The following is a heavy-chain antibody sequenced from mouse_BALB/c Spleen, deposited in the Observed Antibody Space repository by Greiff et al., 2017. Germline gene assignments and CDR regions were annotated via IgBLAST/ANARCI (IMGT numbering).Heavy chain of an antibody. Sequence: QVQLQQPGSVLVRPGASVKLSCKASGYTFTSSWMHWAKQRPGQGLEWIGEIHPNSGNTNYNEKFKGKATLTADKSSSTAYMQLNSLTSEDSAVYFCKRSYYRYDEYFDYWGQGTTLTVSS. D-gene: IGHD2-14*01. J-gene: IGHJ2*01. V-gene: IGHV1S130*01. CDR3: KRSYYRYDEYFDY. CDR2: IHPNSGNT. CDR1: GYTFTSSW.